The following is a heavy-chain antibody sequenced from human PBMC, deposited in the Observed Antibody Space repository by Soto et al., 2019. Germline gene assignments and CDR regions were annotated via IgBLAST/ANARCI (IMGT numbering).Heavy chain of an antibody. CDR1: GYNFFDYG. D-gene: IGHD1-1*01. CDR2: VSPKSGNT. CDR3: ARGRTVSSIGPRLV. V-gene: IGHV1-18*01. J-gene: IGHJ1*01. Sequence: QIQLVPSGAEVKKPWASVKVSCKASGYNFFDYGVSWVRQAPGQGLEWMGWVSPKSGNTDYARKVQGRVTMTTDISTSTAYMELRGLISDDTGVYYCARGRTVSSIGPRLVWGQGTLVSVSS.